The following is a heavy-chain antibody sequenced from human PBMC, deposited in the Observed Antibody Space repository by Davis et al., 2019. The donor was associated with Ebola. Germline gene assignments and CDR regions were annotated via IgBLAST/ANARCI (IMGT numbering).Heavy chain of an antibody. J-gene: IGHJ4*01. V-gene: IGHV1-46*02. D-gene: IGHD2-21*02. CDR2: IHPTDGST. CDR1: GGTFNSNA. CDR3: VIISMT. Sequence: ASVKVSCKASGGTFNSNAVNWVRQAPGHGLKWMGVIHPTDGSTTNAQEFQGRVTMTSDTSTSTMYLEIRNLTFEDTAVYYCVIISMTWGQGTLVTVSS.